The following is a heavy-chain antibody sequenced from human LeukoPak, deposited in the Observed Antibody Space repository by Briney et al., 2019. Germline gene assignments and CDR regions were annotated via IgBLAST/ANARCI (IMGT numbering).Heavy chain of an antibody. CDR3: ARDPQYCSGGSCYSFDY. Sequence: GGSMRLSCAASGFTFSTYSMNWVRQAPGKGLEWVSSIISSSSYIYYADSVKGRFTISRDNAKNSLYLQMNSLRAEDTAVYYCARDPQYCSGGSCYSFDYWGQGTLVTVSS. D-gene: IGHD2-15*01. CDR1: GFTFSTYS. V-gene: IGHV3-21*01. J-gene: IGHJ4*02. CDR2: IISSSSYI.